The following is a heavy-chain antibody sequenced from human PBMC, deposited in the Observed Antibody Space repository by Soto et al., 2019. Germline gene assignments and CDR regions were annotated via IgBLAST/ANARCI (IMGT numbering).Heavy chain of an antibody. Sequence: ASVKVSCKASGYTFTSYYMRWVRQAPGQGLEWMGRIIPIVGIANYAQKFQGRVTITADKSTSTAYMELSSLRSEDTAVYYCARDSTPYSSSWYRSLDYWGQGTLVTVSS. CDR1: GYTFTSYY. V-gene: IGHV1-69*04. CDR3: ARDSTPYSSSWYRSLDY. D-gene: IGHD6-13*01. J-gene: IGHJ4*02. CDR2: IIPIVGIA.